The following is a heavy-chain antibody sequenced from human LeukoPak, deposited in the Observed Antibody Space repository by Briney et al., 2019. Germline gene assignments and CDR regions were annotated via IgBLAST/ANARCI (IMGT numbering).Heavy chain of an antibody. D-gene: IGHD1-26*01. CDR2: ISDDGITK. J-gene: IGHJ4*02. Sequence: PGGSLRLSCEASGFAFSFSAMTWVRQAPGTGLEWVAVISDDGITKYYADSVRGRFTISRDNSENTLYLQMNSLRAEDTALYFCAKALPGSYFDYWGQGTLVTVSS. V-gene: IGHV3-30*18. CDR1: GFAFSFSA. CDR3: AKALPGSYFDY.